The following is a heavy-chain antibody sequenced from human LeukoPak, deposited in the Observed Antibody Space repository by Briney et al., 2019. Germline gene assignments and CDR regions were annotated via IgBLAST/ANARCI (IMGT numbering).Heavy chain of an antibody. CDR3: ARAMTHGDY. Sequence: GGSLRLSCTASGFTFSSYNMKWVRQAPGKGLEWVSSISSSSSLIYYADSVKGRFTISRDNANNSLYLQMNSLRAEDTAVYYCARAMTHGDYWGQGTLVTVSS. CDR2: ISSSSSLI. J-gene: IGHJ4*02. V-gene: IGHV3-21*01. CDR1: GFTFSSYN.